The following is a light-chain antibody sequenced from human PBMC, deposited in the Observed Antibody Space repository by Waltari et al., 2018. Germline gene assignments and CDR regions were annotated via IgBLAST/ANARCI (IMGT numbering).Light chain of an antibody. CDR2: GAS. CDR3: QQYNNWPLT. J-gene: IGKJ5*01. Sequence: LSCRASQSVSSDLAWYQQKPGQAPRLLIYGASTRATGIPARFSGSGSGTEFTLTISSLQSEDFAVYYCQQYNNWPLTFGQGTRLEIK. V-gene: IGKV3-15*01. CDR1: QSVSSD.